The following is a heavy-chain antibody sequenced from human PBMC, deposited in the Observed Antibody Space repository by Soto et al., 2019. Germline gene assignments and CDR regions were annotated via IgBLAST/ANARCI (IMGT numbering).Heavy chain of an antibody. CDR1: GYTLSDLS. V-gene: IGHV1-24*01. CDR2: FDPEDGET. J-gene: IGHJ4*02. Sequence: ASVKVSCKVSGYTLSDLSMQWVRQGPGKGLEWMGGFDPEDGETIYAQKFQGRVTMTEDTSTDTAYMELSSLRSEDTAVYYCATDPNVDTAMVRENENAYWGQGTLVTVSS. D-gene: IGHD5-18*01. CDR3: ATDPNVDTAMVRENENAY.